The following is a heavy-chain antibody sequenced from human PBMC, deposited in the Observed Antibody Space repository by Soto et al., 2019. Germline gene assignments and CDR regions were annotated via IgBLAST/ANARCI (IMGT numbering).Heavy chain of an antibody. Sequence: ASVKVSCKASGYTFNSYGISWVRQDPGQGLEWMGWISAYNGNTNYAQKLQGRVTMTTDTSTSTAYMELRSLRSDDTAVYYCAREVVEAYYDFWSGSRWFDPWGQGTLVTVSS. CDR1: GYTFNSYG. V-gene: IGHV1-18*01. J-gene: IGHJ5*02. D-gene: IGHD3-3*01. CDR2: ISAYNGNT. CDR3: AREVVEAYYDFWSGSRWFDP.